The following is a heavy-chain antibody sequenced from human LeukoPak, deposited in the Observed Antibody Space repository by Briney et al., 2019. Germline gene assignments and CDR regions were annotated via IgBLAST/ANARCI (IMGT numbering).Heavy chain of an antibody. J-gene: IGHJ6*03. D-gene: IGHD3-22*01. V-gene: IGHV3-48*03. Sequence: PGGSLRLSCAASGFTFSSYEMNWVRQAPGKGLEWVSYISSSGSTKYYADSVKGRFTISRDNAKNSLYLQMNSLRAEDTAVYYCARDQWLYYYYYMDVWGKGTTVTVSS. CDR3: ARDQWLYYYYYMDV. CDR1: GFTFSSYE. CDR2: ISSSGSTK.